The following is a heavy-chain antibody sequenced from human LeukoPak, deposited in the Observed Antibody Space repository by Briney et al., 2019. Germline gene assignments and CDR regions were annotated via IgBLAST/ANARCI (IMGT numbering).Heavy chain of an antibody. D-gene: IGHD3-9*01. V-gene: IGHV3-11*01. J-gene: IGHJ6*03. CDR1: GFTFSDYY. CDR2: ISTSGTTI. CDR3: ARDGVLRYFDWLFPYYMDV. Sequence: PGGSLRLSCAASGFTFSDYYMTWIRQAPGKGLEWVSYISTSGTTIYYADSVKGRFTISRDNAKNSLYLHMNSLRAEDTAVYYCARDGVLRYFDWLFPYYMDVWGKGTTVTISS.